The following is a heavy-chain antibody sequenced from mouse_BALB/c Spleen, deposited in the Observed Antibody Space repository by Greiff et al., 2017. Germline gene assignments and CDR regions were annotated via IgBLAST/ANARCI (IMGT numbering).Heavy chain of an antibody. CDR3: ARRGGADFDY. CDR2: ILPGNSST. J-gene: IGHJ2*01. Sequence: VKLMESGAELMKPGASVKISCKATGYTFSSYWIEWVKQRPGHGLEWIGEILPGNSSTNYNEKFKGKATFTADTSSNTAYMQLSSLTSEDSAVYYCARRGGADFDYWGQGTTLTVS. V-gene: IGHV1-9*01. CDR1: GYTFSSYW.